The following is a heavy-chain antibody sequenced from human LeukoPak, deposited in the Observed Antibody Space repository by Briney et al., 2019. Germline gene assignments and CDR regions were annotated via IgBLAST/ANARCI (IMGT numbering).Heavy chain of an antibody. CDR2: IYYSGTT. CDR3: ARGVYIAAAQYGY. CDR1: GGSISSYY. J-gene: IGHJ4*02. V-gene: IGHV4-59*01. Sequence: SETLSLTCTVSGGSISSYYWSWIRQPPGKGLEWIGYIYYSGTTNYNPSLKSRVTISVDTSKNQFSLKPSSVTAADTAVYYCARGVYIAAAQYGYWGQGTLVSVSS. D-gene: IGHD6-13*01.